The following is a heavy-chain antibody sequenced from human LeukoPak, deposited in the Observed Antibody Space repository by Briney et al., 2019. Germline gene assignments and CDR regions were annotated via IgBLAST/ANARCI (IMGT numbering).Heavy chain of an antibody. CDR1: GFTFTNYW. D-gene: IGHD6-6*01. V-gene: IGHV3-74*01. CDR3: VGTIASRGSEY. CDR2: LPPDELGI. J-gene: IGHJ4*02. Sequence: GGSLRLSCAASGFTFTNYWMHWVRQAPGMGLVWVSRLPPDELGIIYADSVKGRFTVSRDNAKNTVYLQMNNLRVDDTAMYYCVGTIASRGSEYWGQGTLVTVSS.